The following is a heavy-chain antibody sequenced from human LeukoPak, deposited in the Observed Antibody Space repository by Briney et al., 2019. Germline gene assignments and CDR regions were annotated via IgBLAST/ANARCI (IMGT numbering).Heavy chain of an antibody. CDR3: AKDSASSGYDFDY. V-gene: IGHV3-48*01. Sequence: PGGSLRLSCTASGFTFSTYSMNWVRQAPGRGLEWVSYISGSSSSSDGGAIQYADSVKGRFTISRDNSKNTLYLQMNSLRAEDTAVYYCAKDSASSGYDFDYWGQGTLVTVSS. D-gene: IGHD3-22*01. CDR2: ISGSSSSSDGGAI. J-gene: IGHJ4*02. CDR1: GFTFSTYS.